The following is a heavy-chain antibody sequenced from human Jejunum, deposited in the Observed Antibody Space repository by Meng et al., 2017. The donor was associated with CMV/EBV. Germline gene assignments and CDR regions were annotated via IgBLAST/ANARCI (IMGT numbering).Heavy chain of an antibody. Sequence: KASGGTVRSYAISWVRQAPGQGLEWMGGIIPIFGTANYAQKFQGRVTITTDESTSTAYMELSSLRSEDTAVYYCARDQEGLNWFDPWGQGTLVTVSS. CDR1: GGTVRSYA. CDR3: ARDQEGLNWFDP. J-gene: IGHJ5*02. CDR2: IIPIFGTA. V-gene: IGHV1-69*05.